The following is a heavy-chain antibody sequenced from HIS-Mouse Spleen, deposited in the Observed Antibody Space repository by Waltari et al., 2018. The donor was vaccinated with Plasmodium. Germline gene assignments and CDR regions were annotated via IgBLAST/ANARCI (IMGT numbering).Heavy chain of an antibody. CDR2: INPNSGGT. Sequence: QVPPVQAGAEVEKPGAPGEVPRKASGYTFTGQHLHWVRQAPGQGLEWMGWINPNSGGTNYAQKVQGRVTMTRDTSISTAYMELSRLRSDDTAVYYCARVLGYKAAAGTFVEYFQHWGQGTLVTVSS. CDR3: ARVLGYKAAAGTFVEYFQH. CDR1: GYTFTGQH. J-gene: IGHJ1*01. V-gene: IGHV1-2*02. D-gene: IGHD6-13*01.